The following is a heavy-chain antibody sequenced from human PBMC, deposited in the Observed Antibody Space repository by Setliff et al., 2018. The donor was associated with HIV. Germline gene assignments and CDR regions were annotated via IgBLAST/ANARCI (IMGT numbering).Heavy chain of an antibody. CDR3: ATDCAVVGGTGSLDS. CDR2: IKQDGSEK. Sequence: PGVSLRLSCAASGFTFSTYWMSWVRQAPGKGLEWVANIKQDGSEKNYMDSVKGRLTISRDNAKNSLYLQMNSLRVEDTAVYYCATDCAVVGGTGSLDSWGQGTLVTVSS. J-gene: IGHJ4*02. CDR1: GFTFSTYW. V-gene: IGHV3-7*05. D-gene: IGHD1-26*01.